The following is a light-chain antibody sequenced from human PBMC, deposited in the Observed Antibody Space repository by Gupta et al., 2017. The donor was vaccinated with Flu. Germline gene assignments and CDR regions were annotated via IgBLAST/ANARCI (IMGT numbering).Light chain of an antibody. V-gene: IGKV3D-15*01. CDR1: QSVSSN. CDR3: QQYNNWPPST. CDR2: GAS. J-gene: IGKJ5*01. Sequence: ELVLTQSPATLSVSPGERATLSCRASQSVSSNLAWYQQKPGQAPRLLIYGASTRATGIPARFSGSGSGTECTLTISSRQSEDFAVDYWQQYNNWPPSTFGQGTQLEIK.